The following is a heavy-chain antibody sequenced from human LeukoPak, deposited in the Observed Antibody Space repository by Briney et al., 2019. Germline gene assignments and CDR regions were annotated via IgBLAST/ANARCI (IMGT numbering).Heavy chain of an antibody. CDR1: GFTFSSYG. Sequence: PGGSLRLSCAASGFTFSSYGMHWVRQAPGKGLEWVAFIRYDGSNKYYADSVRGRFTISRDNFKNTLYVQISSLRLEDTAVYYCARAMVRGVPFDYWGQGTLVTVSS. V-gene: IGHV3-30*02. CDR3: ARAMVRGVPFDY. CDR2: IRYDGSNK. J-gene: IGHJ4*02. D-gene: IGHD3-10*01.